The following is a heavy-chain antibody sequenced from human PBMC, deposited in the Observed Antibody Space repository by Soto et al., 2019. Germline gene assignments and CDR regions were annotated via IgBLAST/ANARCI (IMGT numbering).Heavy chain of an antibody. CDR2: IYPGDSDT. Sequence: EVQLVQSGAEVKKPGESLQISCKGSGYSFTSYWIGWVRQMPGKGLEWMGIIYPGDSDTRYSPSFQGQVTISADKSISTAYLQWSSLKASDTAMYYCARKNLQYCSSTSCYAGWDYFDYWGQGTLVTVSS. CDR3: ARKNLQYCSSTSCYAGWDYFDY. CDR1: GYSFTSYW. V-gene: IGHV5-51*01. J-gene: IGHJ4*02. D-gene: IGHD2-2*01.